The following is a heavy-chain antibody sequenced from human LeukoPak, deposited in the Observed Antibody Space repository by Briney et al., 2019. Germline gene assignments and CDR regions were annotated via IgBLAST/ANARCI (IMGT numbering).Heavy chain of an antibody. CDR2: ISYDGSNK. CDR3: ALWYSSGYYYVDYFDY. D-gene: IGHD3-22*01. J-gene: IGHJ4*02. Sequence: PGGSLRLSCAASGFTFSSYAMSWVRQATGKGLEWVAVISYDGSNKYYADSVKGRFTISRDNSKNTLYLQMNSLRAEDTAVYYCALWYSSGYYYVDYFDYWGQGTLVTVSS. V-gene: IGHV3-30*03. CDR1: GFTFSSYA.